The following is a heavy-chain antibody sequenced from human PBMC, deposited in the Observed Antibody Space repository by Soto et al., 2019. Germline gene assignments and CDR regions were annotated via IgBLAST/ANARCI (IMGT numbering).Heavy chain of an antibody. J-gene: IGHJ4*01. CDR1: GYMFTNSA. V-gene: IGHV1-3*01. CDR2: ISGDSGNT. CDR3: ARDGVAAGNINFDY. Sequence: ASVKVSCKASGYMFTNSAMHWVRQAPGQRLEWMGWISGDSGNTKYSPKLQDRVTITRDTSASTAYMGLSSLRSEDTALYYCARDGVAAGNINFDYWGQGTLV. D-gene: IGHD6-19*01.